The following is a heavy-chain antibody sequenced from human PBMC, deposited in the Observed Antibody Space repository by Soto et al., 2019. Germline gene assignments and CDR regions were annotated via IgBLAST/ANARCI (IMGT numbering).Heavy chain of an antibody. Sequence: PGESLKISCKGSGYSFTSYWISWVRQMPGKGLEWMGRIDPSDSYTNYSASFQVHVTISADKSISTAYLQWSSLKAPDTAMYYCARQGYSSSSRAFYYYYGMDVWGQGTTVAVSS. CDR2: IDPSDSYT. V-gene: IGHV5-10-1*01. CDR1: GYSFTSYW. CDR3: ARQGYSSSSRAFYYYYGMDV. D-gene: IGHD6-6*01. J-gene: IGHJ6*02.